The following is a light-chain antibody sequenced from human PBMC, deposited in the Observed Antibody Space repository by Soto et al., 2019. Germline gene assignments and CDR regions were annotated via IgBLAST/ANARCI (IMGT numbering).Light chain of an antibody. V-gene: IGKV1-5*01. Sequence: DIQMTQSPSTLPVSVGDRVTFTCRASQSVSSWLAWCQRKPGKVPKLLIYDASSLESGVPSRFSGSGSGTELTLTISSLQPDDFATYYCQQYRTFGQGTKVENK. CDR2: DAS. CDR1: QSVSSW. CDR3: QQYRT. J-gene: IGKJ1*01.